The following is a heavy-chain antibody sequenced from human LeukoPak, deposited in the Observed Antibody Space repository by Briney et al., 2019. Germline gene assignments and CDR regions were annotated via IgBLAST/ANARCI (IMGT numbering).Heavy chain of an antibody. V-gene: IGHV3-23*01. D-gene: IGHD6-19*01. CDR3: GKGPEAKYESGWYPHYFEY. Sequence: GGSLRLSCADSGSTFRSDATTGVPDSPGKGLEGVSSISGYGDNKYYADSVKGRFIISRDNARHTLYLQLNSPRVEDTAIYFCGKGPEAKYESGWYPHYFEYRGQGTLVTVS. J-gene: IGHJ4*02. CDR2: ISGYGDNK. CDR1: GSTFRSDA.